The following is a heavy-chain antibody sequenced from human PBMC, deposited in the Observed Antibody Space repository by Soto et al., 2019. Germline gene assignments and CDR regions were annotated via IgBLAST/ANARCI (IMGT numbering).Heavy chain of an antibody. D-gene: IGHD3-16*01. V-gene: IGHV4-31*03. CDR1: GGSISSGGYY. J-gene: IGHJ5*02. Sequence: SETLSLTCTVSGGSISSGGYYWSWIRQHPGKGLEWIGYIFYSGGTYYNSSLKSRVTISVDTSKNQFSLKLSSVTAADTAVYYCARGLPLRIWFDPWGQGTLVTVSS. CDR3: ARGLPLRIWFDP. CDR2: IFYSGGT.